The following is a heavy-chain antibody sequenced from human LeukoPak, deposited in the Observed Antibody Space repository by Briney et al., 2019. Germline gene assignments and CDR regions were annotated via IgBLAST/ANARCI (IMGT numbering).Heavy chain of an antibody. Sequence: GASVTVSYKASGYTFTSHGISWVRQAPGQGLEGMGWISAYNGNTNYAQKLQGRVTMTTDTSTSTAYMELRSLRSDDTAVYYCARRAATTVTTQYDYWGQGTLVTVSS. CDR2: ISAYNGNT. D-gene: IGHD4-17*01. V-gene: IGHV1-18*04. CDR3: ARRAATTVTTQYDY. J-gene: IGHJ4*02. CDR1: GYTFTSHG.